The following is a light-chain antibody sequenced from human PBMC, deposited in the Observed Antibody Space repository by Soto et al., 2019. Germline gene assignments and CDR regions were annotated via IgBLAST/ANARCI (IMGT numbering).Light chain of an antibody. Sequence: DTVMTQSPVSLPVTPGEPASISCRSSQRLLESNGYNYLNWYLQKPGQSPQLLIYMASTRASGVPDRFSGSGSGTDFTLKINRVEAEDVGVYYFMQALRIPAFGHGTKVEIK. CDR3: MQALRIPA. CDR1: QRLLESNGYNY. V-gene: IGKV2-28*01. CDR2: MAS. J-gene: IGKJ1*01.